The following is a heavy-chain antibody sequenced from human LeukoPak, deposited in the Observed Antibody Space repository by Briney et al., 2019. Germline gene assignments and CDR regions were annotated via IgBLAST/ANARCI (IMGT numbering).Heavy chain of an antibody. D-gene: IGHD3-3*01. CDR3: APYDFWSGYGY. CDR1: GYSISSGYY. J-gene: IGHJ4*02. CDR2: IYHSGST. Sequence: SETLSLTCTVSGYSISSGYYWGWIRQPPGEGLEWIGSIYHSGSTYYNPSLKSRVTISVDTSKNQFSLKLSSVTAADTAVYYCAPYDFWSGYGYWGQGTLVTVSS. V-gene: IGHV4-38-2*02.